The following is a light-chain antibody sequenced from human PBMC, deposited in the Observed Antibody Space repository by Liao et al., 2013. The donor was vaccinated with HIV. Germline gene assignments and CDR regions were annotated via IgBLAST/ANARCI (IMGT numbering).Light chain of an antibody. Sequence: SYELTQPPSVSVSPGQTASITCSGDQLGNKNICWYQQKPGQSPVLVIYQDTKRPSGIPERFSGSNSGNTATLTISGTQALDEADYYCQTWDSGVVFGGGTKLTVL. CDR3: QTWDSGVV. J-gene: IGLJ2*01. CDR1: QLGNKN. CDR2: QDT. V-gene: IGLV3-1*01.